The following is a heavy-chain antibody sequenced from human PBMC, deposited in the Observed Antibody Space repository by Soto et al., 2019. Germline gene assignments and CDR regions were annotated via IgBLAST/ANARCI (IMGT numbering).Heavy chain of an antibody. V-gene: IGHV1-18*01. CDR2: SSVYNTNT. CDR3: ARDTPPTDY. J-gene: IGHJ4*02. Sequence: QAQLVQSGAEVKKPGASVKVSCKTSGYTFTSYHISWVRQAPGQGLEWMGWSSVYNTNTNYAQKIQGRDTMTTAPATSTAYTELRSLRSDDTAVYYCARDTPPTDYWGQGTGVTVSS. CDR1: GYTFTSYH.